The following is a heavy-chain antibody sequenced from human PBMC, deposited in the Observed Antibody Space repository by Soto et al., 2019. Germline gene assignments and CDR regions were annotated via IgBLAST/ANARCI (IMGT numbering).Heavy chain of an antibody. V-gene: IGHV3-11*01. J-gene: IGHJ4*02. CDR3: AKNWNWGSLVH. D-gene: IGHD7-27*01. CDR2: ISSSGSTI. CDR1: GFTFSDYY. Sequence: GGSLRLSCAAAGFTFSDYYMSWIRQAPGKGLEWVSYISSSGSTIYYADSVKGRFTISRDNAKNSLYLQMNSLRAEDTAVYYCAKNWNWGSLVHWGQGTLVTVSS.